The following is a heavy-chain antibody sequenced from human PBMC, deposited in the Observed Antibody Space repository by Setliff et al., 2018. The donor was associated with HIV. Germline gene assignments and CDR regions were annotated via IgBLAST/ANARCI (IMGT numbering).Heavy chain of an antibody. Sequence: PGESLKISCGASGISFGNHWMYWVRQAPGKGLVWVSRINADGSITDYADSVKGRFTISRDNAKNTLYMQMNSLRAEDTAVYYCARPYTVWVYGMVVWGQGTTVTVSS. J-gene: IGHJ6*02. CDR1: GISFGNHW. D-gene: IGHD2-8*01. CDR3: ARPYTVWVYGMVV. CDR2: INADGSIT. V-gene: IGHV3-74*01.